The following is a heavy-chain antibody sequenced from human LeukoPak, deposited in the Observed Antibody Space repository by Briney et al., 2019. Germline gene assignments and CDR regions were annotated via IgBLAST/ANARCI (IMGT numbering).Heavy chain of an antibody. D-gene: IGHD6-19*01. Sequence: PSETLSLTCTVSGGSTNNYYWSWIRQPAGKGLEWIGRIYSSGSTNYNPSLKSRVTISVDTSKNQFSLKLLSVTAADTAVYYCARVAVADTGSDYWGQGTLVTVSS. CDR1: GGSTNNYY. CDR2: IYSSGST. J-gene: IGHJ4*02. CDR3: ARVAVADTGSDY. V-gene: IGHV4-4*07.